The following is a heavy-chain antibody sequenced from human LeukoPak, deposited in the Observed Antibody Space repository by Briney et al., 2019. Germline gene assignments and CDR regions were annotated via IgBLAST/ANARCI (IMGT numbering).Heavy chain of an antibody. CDR1: GFTFSNYA. Sequence: GGSLRLSCAASGFTFSNYAMHWVRQAPGKGLEWVAVIWYDGSHKYYVDSVKGRFTISRDKSKNTVSLQMNSLRAEDTALYYCARDRNFWPGSSGFDYWGQGTLVTVSS. D-gene: IGHD3/OR15-3a*01. CDR3: ARDRNFWPGSSGFDY. CDR2: IWYDGSHK. V-gene: IGHV3-33*01. J-gene: IGHJ4*02.